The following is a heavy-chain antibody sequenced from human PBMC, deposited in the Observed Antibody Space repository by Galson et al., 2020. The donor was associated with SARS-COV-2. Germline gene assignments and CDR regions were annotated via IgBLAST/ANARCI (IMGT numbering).Heavy chain of an antibody. J-gene: IGHJ4*02. Sequence: GGSLRLSCAASGFTFGAFGMHWVRQAPGKGLEWVALIWSDGSNTYYIDSVKGRFTISRDNSKNTVSLQMNSLRAEDTAVYYCVRSSTTVTPQGSFFDLWVQGTLVTVSS. D-gene: IGHD4-17*01. V-gene: IGHV3-33*01. CDR3: VRSSTTVTPQGSFFDL. CDR2: IWSDGSNT. CDR1: GFTFGAFG.